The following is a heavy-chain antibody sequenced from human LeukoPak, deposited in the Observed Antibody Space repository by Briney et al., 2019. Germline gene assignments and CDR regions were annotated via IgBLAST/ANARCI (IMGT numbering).Heavy chain of an antibody. D-gene: IGHD3-22*01. V-gene: IGHV4-39*01. CDR3: ARQGYYDSSPLDY. CDR2: IYYSGST. CDR1: GGSISSSSYY. Sequence: PSETLSLTCTVSGGSISSSSYYWGWIRQPPGKGLEWIGSIYYSGSTYYNPSLKSRVTISVDTSKNQFSLKLSSVTAADTAVYYCARQGYYDSSPLDYWGQGTLVTVSS. J-gene: IGHJ4*02.